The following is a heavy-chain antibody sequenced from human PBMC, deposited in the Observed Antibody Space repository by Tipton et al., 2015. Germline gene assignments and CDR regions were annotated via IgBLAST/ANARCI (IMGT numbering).Heavy chain of an antibody. J-gene: IGHJ4*02. V-gene: IGHV3-20*04. CDR2: IDWNGGRT. CDR1: GFTFDDYG. CDR3: ARDPHRLSPYYFDY. Sequence: SLRLSCAASGFTFDDYGMTWVRQVPGKGLEWVAGIDWNGGRTGYADSVKGRFIISRDNAQNSLFLQLNSLRDEDTAVYFCARDPHRLSPYYFDYWGQGSLVTVSS.